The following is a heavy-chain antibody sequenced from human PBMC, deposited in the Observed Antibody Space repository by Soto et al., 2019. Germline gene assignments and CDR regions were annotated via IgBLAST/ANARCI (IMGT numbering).Heavy chain of an antibody. Sequence: QVQLQESGPGLVKPSETLSLTCTVSGGSVSSGNYFWSWIRQPPGKGLEWIGYIHSSGSTNYNPSLKSRVTISVDTSRNQFPLKLTSVTAADTAVYYCAILTKPTAVTTAFRGRYGLDVWGQGTTVTVSS. J-gene: IGHJ6*02. CDR2: IHSSGST. CDR3: AILTKPTAVTTAFRGRYGLDV. CDR1: GGSVSSGNYF. V-gene: IGHV4-61*01. D-gene: IGHD4-17*01.